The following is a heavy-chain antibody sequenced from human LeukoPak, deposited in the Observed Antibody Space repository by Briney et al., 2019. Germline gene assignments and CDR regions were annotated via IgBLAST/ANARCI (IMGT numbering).Heavy chain of an antibody. CDR3: ARGAAPHYPDY. V-gene: IGHV4-59*11. CDR1: GGSIRSHC. D-gene: IGHD6-6*01. Sequence: PSETLSLTCTVSGGSIRSHCWSWVRQPPGKGLEWIGYIYFSGSTNYNPSLKSRVTISMGTSENQFSLKLSSVTAADTAVYYCARGAAPHYPDYWGQGTLVTVSS. J-gene: IGHJ4*02. CDR2: IYFSGST.